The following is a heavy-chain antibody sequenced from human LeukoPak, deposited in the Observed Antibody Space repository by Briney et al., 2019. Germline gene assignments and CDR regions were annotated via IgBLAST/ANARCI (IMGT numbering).Heavy chain of an antibody. V-gene: IGHV1-2*02. CDR1: GYTFTSYY. J-gene: IGHJ4*02. D-gene: IGHD6-13*01. CDR3: ASPRSIAAAGTLDY. CDR2: INPNSGGT. Sequence: ASVKVSCKAAGYTFTSYYMHWVRQAPGQGLEWMGWINPNSGGTNYAQKFQGRVTMTRDTSISTAYMELSRLRSDDTAVYYCASPRSIAAAGTLDYWGQGTLVTVSS.